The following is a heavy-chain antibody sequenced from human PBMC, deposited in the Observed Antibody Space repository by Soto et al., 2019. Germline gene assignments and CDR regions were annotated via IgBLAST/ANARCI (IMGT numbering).Heavy chain of an antibody. CDR3: AGYYGGNSEAYYGMDV. D-gene: IGHD4-17*01. Sequence: GTSVKLSCEACGDRFTSYDINWVRQATRQGLEWMGWMNPNSGNTGYAQKFQGRVTMTRNTSISTAYMELSSLRSEGTAVYYCAGYYGGNSEAYYGMDVWGQGTTVTVSS. V-gene: IGHV1-8*01. CDR1: GDRFTSYD. J-gene: IGHJ6*02. CDR2: MNPNSGNT.